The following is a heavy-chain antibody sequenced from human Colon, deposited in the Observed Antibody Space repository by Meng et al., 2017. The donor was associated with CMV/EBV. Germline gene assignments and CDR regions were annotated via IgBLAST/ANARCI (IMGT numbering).Heavy chain of an antibody. CDR2: INPNSGGT. V-gene: IGHV1-2*02. CDR3: ARDWYPGDRRGSFDY. CDR1: EYTFTGYY. D-gene: IGHD3-22*01. Sequence: QVQTGPSGAAVKKPGASVKVSFKASEYTFTGYYMHWVRQAPGQGLEWMGWINPNSGGTNYAQKFQVRVTMTRDTSITTAYMELSRLRSDDTAVYYCARDWYPGDRRGSFDYWGQGTLVTVSS. J-gene: IGHJ4*02.